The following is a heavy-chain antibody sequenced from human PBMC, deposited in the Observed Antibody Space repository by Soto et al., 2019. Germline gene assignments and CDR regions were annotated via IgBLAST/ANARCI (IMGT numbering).Heavy chain of an antibody. J-gene: IGHJ4*02. Sequence: SQTLSLTCAVSGGSISSRGYSRSWIRQPPGKGLEWIGYIFYSGSTFYNPSLKSRIAISVDTSKNQFSLKLSSVTAADTAVYYCARAPGDYFDYWGQGTLVTVSS. CDR3: ARAPGDYFDY. V-gene: IGHV4-31*11. CDR1: GGSISSRGYS. CDR2: IFYSGST.